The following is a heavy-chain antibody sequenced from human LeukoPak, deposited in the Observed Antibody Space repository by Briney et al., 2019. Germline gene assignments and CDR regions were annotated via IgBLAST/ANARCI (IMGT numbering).Heavy chain of an antibody. V-gene: IGHV4-39*01. J-gene: IGHJ5*02. CDR2: IYYSGST. D-gene: IGHD3-10*01. Sequence: PSETLSLTCTVSGGSISSSSYYWGWIRQPPGKGLEWIGSIYYSGSTYYNPSLKNQVTISVDTSKNQFSLKLSSVTDADTAVYYCASNHIWFGESDGFDPWGQGTLVTVSS. CDR3: ASNHIWFGESDGFDP. CDR1: GGSISSSSYY.